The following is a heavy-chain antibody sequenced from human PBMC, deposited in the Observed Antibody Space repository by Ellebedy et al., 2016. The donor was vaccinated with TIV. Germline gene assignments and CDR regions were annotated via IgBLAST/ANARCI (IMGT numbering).Heavy chain of an antibody. CDR3: ARYMSGSYYAFDI. CDR1: GGSFSGYY. CDR2: IYYSGST. Sequence: SETLSLTCAVYGGSFSGYYWSWIRQPPGKGLEWIGSIYYSGSTYYNPSLKSRVTISVDTSKNQFSLKLSSVTAADTAVYYCARYMSGSYYAFDIWGQGTMVTVSS. D-gene: IGHD1-26*01. V-gene: IGHV4-34*01. J-gene: IGHJ3*02.